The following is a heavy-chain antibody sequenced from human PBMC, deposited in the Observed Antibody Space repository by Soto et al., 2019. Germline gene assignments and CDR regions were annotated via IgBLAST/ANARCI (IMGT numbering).Heavy chain of an antibody. CDR2: IWYDGSNK. J-gene: IGHJ4*02. D-gene: IGHD5-12*01. CDR3: ARPNMRYSGYDLDY. Sequence: LRLSCAASGFTFSSYGMHWVRQAPGKGLEWVAVIWYDGSNKYYADSVKGRFTISRDNSKNTLYLQMNSLRAEDTAVYYCARPNMRYSGYDLDYWGQGTLVTVSS. CDR1: GFTFSSYG. V-gene: IGHV3-33*01.